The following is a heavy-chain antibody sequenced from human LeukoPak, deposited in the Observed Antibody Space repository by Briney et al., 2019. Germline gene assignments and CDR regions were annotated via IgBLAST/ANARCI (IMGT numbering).Heavy chain of an antibody. J-gene: IGHJ4*02. Sequence: PSETLSLTCTVSGGSIHSYYWSWIRQPPGKGLEWIGYISYSGSTYYNPPLKSRVTISLGTSKNQFSLRLTSVTAADTAMYYCARGRNDFDYWGQGTLVTVSS. V-gene: IGHV4-59*13. CDR1: GGSIHSYY. CDR2: ISYSGST. D-gene: IGHD1-1*01. CDR3: ARGRNDFDY.